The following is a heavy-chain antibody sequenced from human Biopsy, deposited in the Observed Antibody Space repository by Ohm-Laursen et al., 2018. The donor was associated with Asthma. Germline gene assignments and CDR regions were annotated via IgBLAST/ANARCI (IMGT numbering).Heavy chain of an antibody. V-gene: IGHV3-30*04. Sequence: SLRLSCAASGFNLNTYTLSWVRQAPGQGLAWLSTISYDGKFKYFADSVKGRFTISRDYSKNTLYLQMNSLRLEDTGVYFCARVAGMNLAPGHWSFDLWGRGTLLTVSS. CDR3: ARVAGMNLAPGHWSFDL. CDR1: GFNLNTYT. CDR2: ISYDGKFK. D-gene: IGHD1-14*01. J-gene: IGHJ2*01.